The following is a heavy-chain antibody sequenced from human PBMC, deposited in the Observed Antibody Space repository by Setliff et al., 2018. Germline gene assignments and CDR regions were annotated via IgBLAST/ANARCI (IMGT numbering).Heavy chain of an antibody. Sequence: SETLSLTCTVSGGSISSRSYYWGWIRQPPGKGLEWIGHIYTSGSTNYNPSLKSRVTISADTSKNLLSLKLTSVTAADTAVYYCAKEFVEISFVSNSHRHYGMDVWGQGTTVTVSS. CDR1: GGSISSRSYY. CDR2: IYTSGST. J-gene: IGHJ6*02. V-gene: IGHV4-39*07. D-gene: IGHD3-3*01. CDR3: AKEFVEISFVSNSHRHYGMDV.